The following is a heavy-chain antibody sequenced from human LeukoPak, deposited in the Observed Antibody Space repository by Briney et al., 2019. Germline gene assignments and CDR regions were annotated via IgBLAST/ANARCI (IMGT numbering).Heavy chain of an antibody. Sequence: GGSLRLSCAASGLSFSSFAMSWVRQGPARGLEWVSSIRDNGETFYADSVKGRFTLSNDSSRNTVYFQLNNLRVEDTAIYYCAKASWVSSTDAVRWGQGTLVTVSS. CDR2: IRDNGET. CDR3: AKASWVSSTDAVR. V-gene: IGHV3-23*01. CDR1: GLSFSSFA. J-gene: IGHJ4*02. D-gene: IGHD3-16*01.